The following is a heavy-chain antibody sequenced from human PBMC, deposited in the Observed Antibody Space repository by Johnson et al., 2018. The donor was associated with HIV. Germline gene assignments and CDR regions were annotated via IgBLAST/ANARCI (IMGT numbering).Heavy chain of an antibody. V-gene: IGHV3-23*04. CDR2: ITGSGGNT. CDR3: ARAYSDISGYYPHAFHV. Sequence: EQLVESGGGLVQPGGSLRLSCAASGFTFTSYAMSWVRQAPGKGLEWVSLITGSGGNTYNADSVKGRFTISRDNSKNTLYLQMNSLRAEDTAVDYCARAYSDISGYYPHAFHVWGQGTVVIVSS. J-gene: IGHJ3*01. D-gene: IGHD3-22*01. CDR1: GFTFTSYA.